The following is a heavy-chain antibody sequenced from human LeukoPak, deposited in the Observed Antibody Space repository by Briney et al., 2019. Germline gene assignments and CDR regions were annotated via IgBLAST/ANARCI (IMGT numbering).Heavy chain of an antibody. D-gene: IGHD6-19*01. CDR3: AREGQWLVRGDAFDS. CDR1: GDSISSDPCF. V-gene: IGHV4-61*02. CDR2: IHTSGST. J-gene: IGHJ3*02. Sequence: PSQTLSLTCTVSGDSISSDPCFWNWLRQPAGKGLEWLGRIHTSGSTNYNPSLKSRVTISLDTSKNQFSLKVTSATAADTAVYYCAREGQWLVRGDAFDSWGQGTMVTVSA.